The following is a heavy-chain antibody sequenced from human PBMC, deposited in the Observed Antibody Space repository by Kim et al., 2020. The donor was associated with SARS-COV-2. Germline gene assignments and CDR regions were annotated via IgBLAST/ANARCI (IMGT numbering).Heavy chain of an antibody. D-gene: IGHD2-21*02. CDR2: ISAYNGNT. Sequence: ASVKVSCKASGYTFTSYGISWVRQAPGQGLEWMGWISAYNGNTNYAQKLQGRVTMTTDTSTSTAYMEMRSLRSDDTAVYYCARDALPHIVVVTARMDVWGQGTTVNVSS. CDR1: GYTFTSYG. J-gene: IGHJ6*02. CDR3: ARDALPHIVVVTARMDV. V-gene: IGHV1-18*01.